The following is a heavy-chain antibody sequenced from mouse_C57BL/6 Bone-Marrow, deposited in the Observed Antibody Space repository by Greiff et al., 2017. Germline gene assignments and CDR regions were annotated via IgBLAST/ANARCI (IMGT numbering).Heavy chain of an antibody. D-gene: IGHD1-1*01. CDR2: ILPGSGST. Sequence: VQLQQSGAELMKPGASVKLSCKATGYTFTGYWIEWVKQRPGHGLEWIGEILPGSGSTNYNEKFKGKATFTADTSSNTAYIQRSSLATEDSAIYYCARRDYYGSSPWFAYWGQGTLVTVSA. V-gene: IGHV1-9*01. CDR3: ARRDYYGSSPWFAY. CDR1: GYTFTGYW. J-gene: IGHJ3*01.